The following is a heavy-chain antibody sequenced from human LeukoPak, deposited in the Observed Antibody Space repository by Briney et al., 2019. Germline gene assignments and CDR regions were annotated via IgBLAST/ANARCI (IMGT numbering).Heavy chain of an antibody. CDR1: GYTFTGSY. J-gene: IGHJ6*03. D-gene: IGHD2-8*01. CDR3: ARSAEHCNNGVCFTDYYMDV. CDR2: INPNSGDT. Sequence: ASVKVSCEASGYTFTGSYIHWVRQAPGQGLEWMGRINPNSGDTNYPQKFQGRVTMTRDTSIITAYMELNSLTSDDTAVYFCARSAEHCNNGVCFTDYYMDVWGKGTTVTVSS. V-gene: IGHV1-2*06.